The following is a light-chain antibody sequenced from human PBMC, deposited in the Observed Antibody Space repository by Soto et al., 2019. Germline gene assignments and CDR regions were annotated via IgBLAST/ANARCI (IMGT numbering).Light chain of an antibody. CDR3: QQYGSSIT. Sequence: EIVSTQSPATLSLSPRERATLSCRARQSVNNYLAWYQQKPGQAPRLLIYGASSRATGIPDRFSGSGSGTDFTLTITRLEPEDFAVYYCQQYGSSITFGQGTRLEI. CDR1: QSVNNY. V-gene: IGKV3-20*01. CDR2: GAS. J-gene: IGKJ5*01.